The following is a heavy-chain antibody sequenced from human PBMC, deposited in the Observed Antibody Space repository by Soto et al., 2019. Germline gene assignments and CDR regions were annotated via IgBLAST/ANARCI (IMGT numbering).Heavy chain of an antibody. CDR1: GYTFTDYY. J-gene: IGHJ5*01. Sequence: ASVKVSCKASGYTFTDYYIQWIRQAPGQGPEWMGWINPNSGGTYYAQKFEGRVTMTRDTSVNTAYMELRILGSDDTALYYCARDWGVTTVVTNWF. CDR3: ARDWGVTTVVTNWF. CDR2: INPNSGGT. D-gene: IGHD3-16*01. V-gene: IGHV1-2*02.